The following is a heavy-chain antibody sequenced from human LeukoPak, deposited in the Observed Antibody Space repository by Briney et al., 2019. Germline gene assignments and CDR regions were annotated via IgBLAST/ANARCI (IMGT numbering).Heavy chain of an antibody. CDR3: ARGTWSSSIDY. CDR2: IYYSGST. CDR1: GGSVSSGSYY. V-gene: IGHV4-61*01. J-gene: IGHJ4*02. Sequence: SETLSLTCTVSGGSVSSGSYYWSWIRQPPGKGLQWIGYIYYSGSTNYNPSLKSRVTISVDTSKNQFSLKLSSVTAADTAVYYCARGTWSSSIDYWGQGTLVTVSS. D-gene: IGHD6-6*01.